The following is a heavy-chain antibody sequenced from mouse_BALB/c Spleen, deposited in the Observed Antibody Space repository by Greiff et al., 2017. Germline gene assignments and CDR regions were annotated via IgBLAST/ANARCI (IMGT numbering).Heavy chain of an antibody. CDR2: IILKSNNYAT. CDR3: TRDGYYGYYAMDY. CDR1: GFTFSNYW. D-gene: IGHD2-3*01. V-gene: IGHV6-6*02. Sequence: EVKLEESGGGLVQPGGSMKLSCVASGFTFSNYWMNWVRQSPEKGLEWVAEIILKSNNYATHYAESVKGRFTISRDDSKSSVYLQMNNLRAEDTGIYYCTRDGYYGYYAMDYWGQGTSVTVSS. J-gene: IGHJ4*01.